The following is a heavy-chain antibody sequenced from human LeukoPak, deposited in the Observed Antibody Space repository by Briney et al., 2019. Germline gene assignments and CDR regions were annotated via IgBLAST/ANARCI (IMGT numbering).Heavy chain of an antibody. D-gene: IGHD5-24*01. CDR3: ARGPRGVEMATISPFDY. CDR2: IYSGGST. Sequence: PGGSLRLSCAASGFTFSDYCMSWVRQAPGKGLEWVAVIYSGGSTYYADSVKGRFTISRDNSKNTLYRQMNSLRAEDTAVYYCARGPRGVEMATISPFDYWGQGTLVTVSS. CDR1: GFTFSDYC. V-gene: IGHV3-53*01. J-gene: IGHJ4*02.